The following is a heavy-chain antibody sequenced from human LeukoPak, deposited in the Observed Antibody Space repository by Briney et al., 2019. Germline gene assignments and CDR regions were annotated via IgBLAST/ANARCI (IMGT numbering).Heavy chain of an antibody. V-gene: IGHV3-20*04. CDR1: GFIFDDHG. D-gene: IGHD6-19*01. Sequence: GGSLRLSCAASGFIFDDHGMSWVRQAPGKGLEWVSDINWNGGSTGYADSVKGRFTISRDNAKNSLYLQMDSLSAEDTAFYYCAKNLGSGWYFPFDYWGQGTLVTVSS. CDR3: AKNLGSGWYFPFDY. J-gene: IGHJ4*02. CDR2: INWNGGST.